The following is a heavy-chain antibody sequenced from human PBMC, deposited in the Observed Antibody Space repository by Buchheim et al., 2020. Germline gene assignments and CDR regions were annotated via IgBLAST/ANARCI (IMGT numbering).Heavy chain of an antibody. CDR1: GFSLSNYE. V-gene: IGHV3-48*03. CDR2: ISSSGSTK. CDR3: ARGDIVVVPVGSHPV. J-gene: IGHJ6*03. Sequence: EVQLVESGGGLVQPGGSLRLSCVASGFSLSNYEMNWVRQAPGKGLEWVSYISSSGSTKYYADSVKGRFTISRDNAKNTLYLQMSSLRAEDTAVYYCARGDIVVVPVGSHPVWGKGTT. D-gene: IGHD2-2*01.